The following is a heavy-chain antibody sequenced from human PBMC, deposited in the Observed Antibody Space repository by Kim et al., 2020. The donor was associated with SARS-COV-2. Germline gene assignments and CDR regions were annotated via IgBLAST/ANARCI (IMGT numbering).Heavy chain of an antibody. CDR3: ARDRNGYNSYDD. J-gene: IGHJ4*02. Sequence: SSHPSLKSRVTISVDTSENQFSLKLSSGTAADTAVYYCARDRNGYNSYDDWGQGTLVTVSS. D-gene: IGHD1-1*01. V-gene: IGHV4-31*02.